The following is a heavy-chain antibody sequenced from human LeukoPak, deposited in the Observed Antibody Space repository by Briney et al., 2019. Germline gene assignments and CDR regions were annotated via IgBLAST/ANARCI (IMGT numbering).Heavy chain of an antibody. V-gene: IGHV3-7*01. Sequence: GGSLRLSCAASGFTISNHYMSWVRQAPGKGLEWVANIKQDGSLRYYVESVKGRFAVSRDNAKNSVYLQMSSLRAEDTAVYYCAREGDAFDIWGQGTTVTVSS. J-gene: IGHJ3*02. CDR3: AREGDAFDI. CDR2: IKQDGSLR. CDR1: GFTISNHY.